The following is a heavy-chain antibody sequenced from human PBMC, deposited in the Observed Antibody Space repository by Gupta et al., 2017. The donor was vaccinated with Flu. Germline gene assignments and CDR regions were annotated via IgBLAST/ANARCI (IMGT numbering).Heavy chain of an antibody. Sequence: EVQLVESGGGLVQAGGSLRLPCVGSGFIFSTYDMHWVRHSTGRGLEWLSAIGTAGDTFYPGSVQGRFTISRENAKNSLYLQMTNLSAGDTAVYYCARGLGADYTAWGYFDYWGPGTVVTVSS. CDR1: GFIFSTYD. CDR2: IGTAGDT. CDR3: ARGLGADYTAWGYFDY. J-gene: IGHJ4*02. D-gene: IGHD5-18*01. V-gene: IGHV3-13*01.